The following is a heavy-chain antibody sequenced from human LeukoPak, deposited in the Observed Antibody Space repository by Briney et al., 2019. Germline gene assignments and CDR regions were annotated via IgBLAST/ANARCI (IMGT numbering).Heavy chain of an antibody. Sequence: PGGSLRLSCAASGFTFSSYAMSWVHQAPGKGLEWVSAISGSGGSTYYADSVKGRFTISRDNSKNTLYLQMNSLRVEDTAMYYCARDDGSSCFSYWGQGALVTVSS. V-gene: IGHV3-23*01. CDR2: ISGSGGST. D-gene: IGHD3-10*01. J-gene: IGHJ4*02. CDR3: ARDDGSSCFSY. CDR1: GFTFSSYA.